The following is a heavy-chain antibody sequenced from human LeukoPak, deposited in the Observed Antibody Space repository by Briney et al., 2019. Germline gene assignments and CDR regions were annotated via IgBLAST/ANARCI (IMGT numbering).Heavy chain of an antibody. V-gene: IGHV3-20*04. CDR2: INWNGGTT. CDR1: GFTFDDSD. Sequence: PGGSLRLSCEASGFTFDDSDMTWVRQAPGKGLEWVSGINWNGGTTGYADSVKGRFTISRDNAKNSLYQQMDSLRAEDTAVYYCARAGLIATAHLDLDHWGRGTLVTVSS. J-gene: IGHJ4*02. D-gene: IGHD6-13*01. CDR3: ARAGLIATAHLDLDH.